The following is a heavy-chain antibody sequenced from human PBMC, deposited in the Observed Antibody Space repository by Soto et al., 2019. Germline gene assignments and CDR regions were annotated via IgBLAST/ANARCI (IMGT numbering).Heavy chain of an antibody. D-gene: IGHD3-10*01. CDR3: ARVPAYYYGSGAVTTQLFDY. Sequence: SETLSLTCTVSGGSISSGGYYWSWIRQHPGKGLEWIGYIYYSGSTYYNPSLKSRVTISVDTSKNQFSLKLSSVTAADTAVYYCARVPAYYYGSGAVTTQLFDYWGQGTLVTVSS. CDR1: GGSISSGGYY. V-gene: IGHV4-31*03. J-gene: IGHJ4*02. CDR2: IYYSGST.